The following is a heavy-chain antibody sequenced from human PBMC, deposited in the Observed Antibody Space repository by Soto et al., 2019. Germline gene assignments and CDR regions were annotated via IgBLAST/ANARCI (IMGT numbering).Heavy chain of an antibody. Sequence: SETLSLTCTVSGDSISSYYWSWIRQPPGKGLEWIGYIYYSGSTNYNPSLKSRVTISVDTSKNQFSLKLSSVTAADTAVYYCARRYGDCFDYWGQGTLVTVSS. D-gene: IGHD4-17*01. CDR1: GDSISSYY. CDR2: IYYSGST. CDR3: ARRYGDCFDY. J-gene: IGHJ4*02. V-gene: IGHV4-59*08.